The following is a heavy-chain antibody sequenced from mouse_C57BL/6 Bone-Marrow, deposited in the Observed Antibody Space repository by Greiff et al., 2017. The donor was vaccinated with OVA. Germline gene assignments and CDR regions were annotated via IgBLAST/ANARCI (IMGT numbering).Heavy chain of an antibody. CDR3: ARGGGQAWFAY. CDR2: IHPNSGST. Sequence: VQLQQPGAELVKPGASVKLSCKASGYTFTSYWMHWVKQRPGQGLEWIGMIHPNSGSTNYNEKFKSKATLTVDKSSSTAYMQLSSLTSEDAAVYYCARGGGQAWFAYWGQGTLVTVSA. V-gene: IGHV1-64*01. J-gene: IGHJ3*01. CDR1: GYTFTSYW.